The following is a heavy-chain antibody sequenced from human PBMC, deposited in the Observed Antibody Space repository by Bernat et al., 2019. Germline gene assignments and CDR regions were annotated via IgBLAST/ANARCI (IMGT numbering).Heavy chain of an antibody. Sequence: QVQLQQWGAGLLKPSETLFLTCAVYGGSFSGYYWSWIRQPPGKGLEWIGEINHSGSTNYNPSLKSRVTISVDTSKNQFSLKLSSVTAADTAVYYCARGHVLLWFGELFAWFDPWGQGTLVTVSS. CDR2: INHSGST. D-gene: IGHD3-10*01. CDR1: GGSFSGYY. CDR3: ARGHVLLWFGELFAWFDP. J-gene: IGHJ5*02. V-gene: IGHV4-34*01.